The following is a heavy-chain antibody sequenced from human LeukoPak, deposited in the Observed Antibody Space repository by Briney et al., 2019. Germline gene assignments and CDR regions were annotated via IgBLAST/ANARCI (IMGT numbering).Heavy chain of an antibody. CDR3: ARGSGVLYYYGYGNSGFDY. CDR1: GYTFTSYD. CDR2: MNPNSGNT. Sequence: ASVKVSCKASGYTFTSYDINWVRQAPGQGLEWMGWMNPNSGNTVYAQKFQGRVTMTRDTSISTAYMELSSLRSEATAVYYCARGSGVLYYYGYGNSGFDYWGQGTLVTVSS. V-gene: IGHV1-8*01. J-gene: IGHJ4*02. D-gene: IGHD3-10*01.